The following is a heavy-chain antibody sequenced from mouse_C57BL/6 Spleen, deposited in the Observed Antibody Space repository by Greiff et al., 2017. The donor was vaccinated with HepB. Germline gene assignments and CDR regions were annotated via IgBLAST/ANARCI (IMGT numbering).Heavy chain of an antibody. J-gene: IGHJ2*01. CDR3: ARGGLRGYFDD. V-gene: IGHV1-85*01. CDR2: IYPRDGST. CDR1: GYTFTSYD. Sequence: VQLQESGPELVKPGASVKLSCKASGYTFTSYDINWVKQRPGQGLEWIGWIYPRDGSTKYHEKFKGKATVTVDTSSSTAYMELHSLTSEDSAVYFGARGGLRGYFDDWGQGTTLTVSS. D-gene: IGHD2-4*01.